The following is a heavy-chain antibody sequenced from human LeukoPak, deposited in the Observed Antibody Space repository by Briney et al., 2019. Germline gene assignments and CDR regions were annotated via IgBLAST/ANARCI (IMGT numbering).Heavy chain of an antibody. D-gene: IGHD2-15*01. Sequence: GESLKISCKGSGYSFTSYWIAWVRQMPGKGLKWIGIIYPGDSDTRYSTSFQGQVTISADKSISTAYLQWSSLKASDTAMYYCARGGSCSGGSCYFDYWGQGTLVTVSS. CDR1: GYSFTSYW. CDR3: ARGGSCSGGSCYFDY. J-gene: IGHJ4*02. V-gene: IGHV5-51*01. CDR2: IYPGDSDT.